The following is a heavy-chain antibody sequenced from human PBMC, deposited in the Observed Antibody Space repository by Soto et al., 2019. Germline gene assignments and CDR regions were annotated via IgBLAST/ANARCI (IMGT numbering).Heavy chain of an antibody. J-gene: IGHJ5*02. D-gene: IGHD2-15*01. V-gene: IGHV3-74*01. CDR1: GLTFSSYW. CDR2: MYTDASSA. Sequence: GGSLRLSCAASGLTFSSYWMHWVRQAPGKGLVWVSRMYTDASSATYADSVKGRFTISRDNAKNTLFLQIDSLRTEDTAVYYCTTDLWRIAVVVGSTGYFNPWGQGTPVTVSS. CDR3: TTDLWRIAVVVGSTGYFNP.